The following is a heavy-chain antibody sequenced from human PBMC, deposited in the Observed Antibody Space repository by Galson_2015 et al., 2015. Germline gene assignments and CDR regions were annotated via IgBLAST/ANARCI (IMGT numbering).Heavy chain of an antibody. D-gene: IGHD2-2*01. J-gene: IGHJ6*02. Sequence: SLRLSCAASGFTFSSYSMNWVRQAPGKGLEWVSSISSSSSYIYYADSVKGRFTISRDNAKNSLYLQMNSLRAEDTAVYYCARDNGDRCSSTSCYGDYYYYYGMDVWGQGTTVTVSS. V-gene: IGHV3-21*01. CDR3: ARDNGDRCSSTSCYGDYYYYYGMDV. CDR1: GFTFSSYS. CDR2: ISSSSSYI.